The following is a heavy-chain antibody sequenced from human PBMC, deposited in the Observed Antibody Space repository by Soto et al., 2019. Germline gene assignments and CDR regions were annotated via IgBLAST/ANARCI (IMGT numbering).Heavy chain of an antibody. J-gene: IGHJ5*02. CDR3: AKGPYCSSTSCYVLENNWFDP. CDR1: GFTFSSYA. Sequence: EVQLLESGGGLVQPGGSLRLSCAASGFTFSSYAMSWVRQAPGKGLEWVSAISGSGGSTYYADSVKGRFTNSRDNSKNTLQLKINSLRAEAAAVYYCAKGPYCSSTSCYVLENNWFDPWGQGTLVTVSS. V-gene: IGHV3-23*01. CDR2: ISGSGGST. D-gene: IGHD2-2*01.